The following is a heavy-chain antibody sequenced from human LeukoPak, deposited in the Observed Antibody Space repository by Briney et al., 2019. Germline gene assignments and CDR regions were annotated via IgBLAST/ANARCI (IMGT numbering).Heavy chain of an antibody. Sequence: PGGSLRPSWPASGFTFSSYAMGWVRQPPGKGREWVSPIGVGGGSTYYADSVKGRFTISRDNSKNTLYLQMNSLRAEDTAVYYCAKDLSGLEWLLIIRDWYFDLWGRGTLVTVSS. CDR2: IGVGGGST. V-gene: IGHV3-23*01. D-gene: IGHD3-3*01. J-gene: IGHJ2*01. CDR3: AKDLSGLEWLLIIRDWYFDL. CDR1: GFTFSSYA.